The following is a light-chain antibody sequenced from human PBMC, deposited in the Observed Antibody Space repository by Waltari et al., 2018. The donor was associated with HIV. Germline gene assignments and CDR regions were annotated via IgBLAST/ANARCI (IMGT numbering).Light chain of an antibody. CDR3: QQYGISPTGT. Sequence: EIVLTQSPGTLSLSPGARATLSCRASQSVSIVSLAWYQQRPGHAPRLLILCASSRARGFPDRFSGRGSGTDFTLTISILEPEDFAVYYCQQYGISPTGTFGQGTRLEIK. J-gene: IGKJ5*01. CDR2: CAS. CDR1: QSVSIVS. V-gene: IGKV3-20*01.